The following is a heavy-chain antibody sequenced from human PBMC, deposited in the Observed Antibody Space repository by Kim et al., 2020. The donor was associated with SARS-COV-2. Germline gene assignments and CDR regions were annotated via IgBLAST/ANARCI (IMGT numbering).Heavy chain of an antibody. CDR1: GGSISSSSYY. CDR3: ARLCGTAARPSDY. CDR2: IYYSGST. Sequence: SETLSLTCTVSGGSISSSSYYWGWIRQPPGKGLEWIGSIYYSGSTYYNPSLKSRVTISVDTSKNQFSLKLSSVTAADTAVYYCARLCGTAARPSDYWGQGTLVTVSS. D-gene: IGHD6-6*01. J-gene: IGHJ4*02. V-gene: IGHV4-39*01.